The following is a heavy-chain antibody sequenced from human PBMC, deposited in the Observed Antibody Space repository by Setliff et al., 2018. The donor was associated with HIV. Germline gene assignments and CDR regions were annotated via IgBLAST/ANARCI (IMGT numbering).Heavy chain of an antibody. J-gene: IGHJ4*02. D-gene: IGHD5-18*01. V-gene: IGHV1-2*02. CDR1: GYTFTGYY. CDR2: INPNSGDT. CDR3: VRAPGPPWIQLWLTYFDY. Sequence: GASVKVSCKASGYTFTGYYIHWVRQAPGQGLEWMGWINPNSGDTNYAQRFRGRVTMTRDTSISTAYMELSRLRSDDTAVFYCVRAPGPPWIQLWLTYFDYWGRGTLVTVSS.